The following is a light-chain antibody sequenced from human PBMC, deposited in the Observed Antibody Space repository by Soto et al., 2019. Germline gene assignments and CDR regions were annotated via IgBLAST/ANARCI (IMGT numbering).Light chain of an antibody. Sequence: EIVLTQSPGTLSLSPGERATLSCRASQSVSNNFVAWYQQTPGQTPTLLFYDASSRATGIPDRISGSGSGTDYTLTISRREPEDFVVYYCHVYGNSPPWTFGQGTKVEIK. CDR1: QSVSNNF. J-gene: IGKJ1*01. CDR2: DAS. V-gene: IGKV3-20*01. CDR3: HVYGNSPPWT.